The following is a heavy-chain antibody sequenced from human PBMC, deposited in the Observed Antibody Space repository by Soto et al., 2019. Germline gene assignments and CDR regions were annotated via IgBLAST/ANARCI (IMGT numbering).Heavy chain of an antibody. CDR1: GGSISSSSYY. V-gene: IGHV4-39*01. Sequence: QLQLQESGPGLVKPSETLSLTCTVSGGSISSSSYYWGWIRQPPGKGLEWIGSIYYSGSTYYNPSPRGRFTIPVATSKNQFSLRLGSVTAAAPAVFYCARKIAGGSFDYWGQGTLSPSPQ. D-gene: IGHD5-12*01. J-gene: IGHJ4*02. CDR3: ARKIAGGSFDY. CDR2: IYYSGST.